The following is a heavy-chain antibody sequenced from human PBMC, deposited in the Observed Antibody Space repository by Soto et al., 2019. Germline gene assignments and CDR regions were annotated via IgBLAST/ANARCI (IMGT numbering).Heavy chain of an antibody. J-gene: IGHJ6*02. V-gene: IGHV3-48*02. D-gene: IGHD3-10*01. CDR1: GFTFSSYS. Sequence: EVQLVESGGGLVQPGGSLRLSCAASGFTFSSYSMNWVRQAPGKGLEWVSYISSSSSTIYYADSVKGRFTISRDNAKNSLYLQMNSLRDEDTAVYYCARDPRGTHRYYYYYGMDVWGQGTTVTVSS. CDR3: ARDPRGTHRYYYYYGMDV. CDR2: ISSSSSTI.